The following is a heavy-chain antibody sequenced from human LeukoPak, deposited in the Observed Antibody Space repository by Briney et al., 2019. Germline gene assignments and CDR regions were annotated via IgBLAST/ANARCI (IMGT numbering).Heavy chain of an antibody. CDR3: ARDGRGYCSSTSCYPFDY. CDR2: ISGSGERT. CDR1: GFMFSAYA. D-gene: IGHD2-2*01. V-gene: IGHV3-23*01. Sequence: PGGSLRLSCVTSGFMFSAYAMSWVRQAPGKGLEWVSIISGSGERTYYTDSVKGRLTVSRDDSKNTLYLQMKSLRAEDTAVYYCARDGRGYCSSTSCYPFDYWGQGTLVTVSS. J-gene: IGHJ4*02.